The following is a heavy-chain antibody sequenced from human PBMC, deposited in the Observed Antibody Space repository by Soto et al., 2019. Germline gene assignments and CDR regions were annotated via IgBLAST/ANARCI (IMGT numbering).Heavy chain of an antibody. CDR2: ISAYNGNT. J-gene: IGHJ4*02. Sequence: ASVKVSCKASGYTFTSYGISWVRQAPGQGLEWMGWISAYNGNTNYAQKLQGRVTMTTDTSTSTAYMELRSLRSDDTAVYYCARDRGYYGSGSYRESALHYFDYWGQGTLVTVSS. V-gene: IGHV1-18*01. D-gene: IGHD3-10*01. CDR3: ARDRGYYGSGSYRESALHYFDY. CDR1: GYTFTSYG.